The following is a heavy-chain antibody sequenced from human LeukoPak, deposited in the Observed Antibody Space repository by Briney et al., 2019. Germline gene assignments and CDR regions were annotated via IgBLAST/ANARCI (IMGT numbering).Heavy chain of an antibody. CDR1: GYTFTSYG. CDR2: IRAYNGNT. CDR3: ARVVVPAAMGYYYYMDV. J-gene: IGHJ6*03. D-gene: IGHD2-2*01. Sequence: GASVKVSCKASGYTFTSYGISWVRQAPGQGLEWMGWIRAYNGNTDYAQKLQDRVTVTTDTSTNTAYMELRSLRSDDTAVYYCARVVVPAAMGYYYYMDVWGKGTTVTVSS. V-gene: IGHV1-18*01.